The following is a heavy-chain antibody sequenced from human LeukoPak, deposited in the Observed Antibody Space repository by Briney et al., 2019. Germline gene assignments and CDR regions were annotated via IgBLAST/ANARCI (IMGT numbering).Heavy chain of an antibody. V-gene: IGHV4-61*02. CDR3: AREQQLPPIYYYYMDV. J-gene: IGHJ6*03. Sequence: SQTLSLTCTVSGRSISGGSYFWNSIRQPAEKGLEWIGRIYPSGSTNYNPSLRSRDTISVDTSKNQFSLKLTSVTAADTAVYYCAREQQLPPIYYYYMDVWGKGTTVTVSS. D-gene: IGHD6-13*01. CDR1: GRSISGGSYF. CDR2: IYPSGST.